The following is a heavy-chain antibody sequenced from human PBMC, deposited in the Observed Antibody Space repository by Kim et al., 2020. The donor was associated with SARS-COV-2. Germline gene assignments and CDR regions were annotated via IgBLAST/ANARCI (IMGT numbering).Heavy chain of an antibody. D-gene: IGHD3-3*01. Sequence: GGSLRLSCAASGFTFSSYWMSWVRQAPGKGLEWVANIKQDGSEKYYVDSVKGRFTISRDNAKNSLYLQMNSLRAEDTAVYYCARDRVTIFGVVIPAWGMDVWGQGTTVTVSS. CDR2: IKQDGSEK. CDR1: GFTFSSYW. CDR3: ARDRVTIFGVVIPAWGMDV. V-gene: IGHV3-7*01. J-gene: IGHJ6*02.